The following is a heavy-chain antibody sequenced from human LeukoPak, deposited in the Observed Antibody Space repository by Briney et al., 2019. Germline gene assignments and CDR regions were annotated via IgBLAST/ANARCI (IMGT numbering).Heavy chain of an antibody. D-gene: IGHD2-2*01. Sequence: PSETLSLTCAVYGGSSSDYYWSWIRQPPGKGLEWIGEINHSGSTNYNPSLKSRVTISVDTSKNQFSLKLSSVTAADTAVYYCARGGGGADIVVVPAAGFDYWGQGTLVTVSS. V-gene: IGHV4-34*01. CDR1: GGSSSDYY. J-gene: IGHJ4*02. CDR2: INHSGST. CDR3: ARGGGGADIVVVPAAGFDY.